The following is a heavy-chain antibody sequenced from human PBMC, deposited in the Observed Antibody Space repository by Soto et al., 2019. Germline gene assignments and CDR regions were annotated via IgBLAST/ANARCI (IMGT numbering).Heavy chain of an antibody. D-gene: IGHD2-8*01. CDR2: ISGSGNTT. V-gene: IGHV3-23*01. Sequence: GGSLRLSCASSGFTFSNYAMSWVRQAPGKGLEWVSAISGSGNTTYYADAVRGRFTISRDNSKNTLYLQMHSLRAEDTAVYYCAKAGPQLCTRANCPFAMDYWGQGALVTVSS. CDR1: GFTFSNYA. CDR3: AKAGPQLCTRANCPFAMDY. J-gene: IGHJ4*02.